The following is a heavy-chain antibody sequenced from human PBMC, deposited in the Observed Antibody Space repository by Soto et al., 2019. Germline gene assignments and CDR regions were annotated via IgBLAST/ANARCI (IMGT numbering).Heavy chain of an antibody. D-gene: IGHD3-22*01. V-gene: IGHV3-30-3*01. CDR1: GFSFNSNA. CDR3: VRADNYDSSGYSYGFDV. Sequence: GGSLRLSCAASGFSFNSNAMHWVRQAPGKGLEWVTAISYDGNNEYYADSVKGRFTISRDNSMNTLYLQMNSLRAEDTAMYYCVRADNYDSSGYSYGFDVWGRGTMVTVSS. J-gene: IGHJ3*01. CDR2: ISYDGNNE.